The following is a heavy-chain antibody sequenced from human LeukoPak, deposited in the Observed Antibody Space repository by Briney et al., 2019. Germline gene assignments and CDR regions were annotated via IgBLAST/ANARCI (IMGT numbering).Heavy chain of an antibody. V-gene: IGHV4-4*02. D-gene: IGHD4-23*01. Sequence: SETLSLTCAVSGGSISISSSNWWSWVRQPPGKGLEWIGEIFHSGSTNYNPSLKSRVTISVDKSKNQFSLRLSSLTAADTAVYYCARDLHGGNSFTSDWYFDLWGRGTLVTVSS. J-gene: IGHJ2*01. CDR3: ARDLHGGNSFTSDWYFDL. CDR2: IFHSGST. CDR1: GGSISISSSNW.